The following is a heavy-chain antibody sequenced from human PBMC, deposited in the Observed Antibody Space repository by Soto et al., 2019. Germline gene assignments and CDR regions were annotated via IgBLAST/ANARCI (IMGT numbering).Heavy chain of an antibody. Sequence: SETLSLTCTVSGGSISSYYWSWIRQPPGKGLEWIGYIYYSGSTNYNPSLKSRVTISVDTSKNQFSLKLSSVTAADTAVYYCARSSYSRFDYGGQGTLVTVS. CDR2: IYYSGST. D-gene: IGHD2-15*01. J-gene: IGHJ4*02. V-gene: IGHV4-59*01. CDR3: ARSSYSRFDY. CDR1: GGSISSYY.